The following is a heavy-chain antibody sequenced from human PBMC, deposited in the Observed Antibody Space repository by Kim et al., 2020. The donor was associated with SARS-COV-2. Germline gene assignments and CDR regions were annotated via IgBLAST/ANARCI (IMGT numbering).Heavy chain of an antibody. J-gene: IGHJ6*01. V-gene: IGHV1-3*01. Sequence: ASVKVSCKASGYTFTSYAMHWVRQAPGQRLEWMGWINAGNGNTKYSQKFQGRVTITRDTSASTAYMELSSLRSEDTAVYYCARGLVLGGSGGVYYYYGVDVGG. D-gene: IGHD2-15*01. CDR2: INAGNGNT. CDR3: ARGLVLGGSGGVYYYYGVDV. CDR1: GYTFTSYA.